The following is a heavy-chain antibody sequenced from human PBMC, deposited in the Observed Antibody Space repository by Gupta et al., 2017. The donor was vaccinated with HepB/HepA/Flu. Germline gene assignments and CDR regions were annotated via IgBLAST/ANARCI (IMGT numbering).Heavy chain of an antibody. V-gene: IGHV3-7*01. CDR2: IKQDGSEK. CDR1: GFTFSTYW. Sequence: EVQLVESGGGLVQPGGSLRLSCAASGFTFSTYWMNWVRRAPGKGLEWVANIKQDGSEKYYVDSVKGRFTISRDNAKNSLYLQMNSLRAEDTAVYYCARGRTGYYYHMDVWGKGTTVTVSS. CDR3: ARGRTGYYYHMDV. D-gene: IGHD1-1*01. J-gene: IGHJ6*03.